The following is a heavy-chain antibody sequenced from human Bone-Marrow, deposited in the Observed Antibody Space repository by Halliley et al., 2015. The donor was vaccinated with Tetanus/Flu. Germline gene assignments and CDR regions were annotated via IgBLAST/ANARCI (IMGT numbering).Heavy chain of an antibody. CDR1: GDSISSGGYY. Sequence: TLSLTCTVSGDSISSGGYYWSWIRQHPGKGLEWIGEISHSGSTNYSPSLKSRVTLSVDTSKNQISLKLTSVTAADTAVYYCARGDLLRYFDWLLTGYDFWGQGTLVAVSS. J-gene: IGHJ4*02. V-gene: IGHV4-31*03. D-gene: IGHD3-9*01. CDR2: ISHSGST. CDR3: ARGDLLRYFDWLLTGYDF.